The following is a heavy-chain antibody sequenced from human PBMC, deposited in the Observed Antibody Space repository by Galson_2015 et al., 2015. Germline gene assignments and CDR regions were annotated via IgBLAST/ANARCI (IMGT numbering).Heavy chain of an antibody. CDR2: IYTSGST. V-gene: IGHV4-61*02. CDR3: ARELDDYVWGSYRYSIFDY. CDR1: GGSISSGSYY. D-gene: IGHD3-16*02. J-gene: IGHJ4*02. Sequence: TLSLTCTVSGGSISSGSYYWSWIRQPAGKGLEWIGRIYTSGSTNYNPSLKSRVTISVDTSKNQFSLKLSSVTAADTAVYYCARELDDYVWGSYRYSIFDYWGQGTLVTVSS.